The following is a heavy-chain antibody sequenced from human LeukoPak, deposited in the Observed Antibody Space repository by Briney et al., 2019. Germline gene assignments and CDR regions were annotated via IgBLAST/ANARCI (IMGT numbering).Heavy chain of an antibody. CDR2: IYYDGTNR. D-gene: IGHD4-23*01. CDR3: ARQTTVATGF. J-gene: IGHJ4*02. V-gene: IGHV3-33*01. CDR1: GFSFSNFG. Sequence: GGSLRLSCTASGFSFSNFGMHWVRQAPGKGLEWVTLIYYDGTNRYYADSVKGRFTVSGDNSNNTVYLQMNSLRVEDTAVYYCARQTTVATGFWGQGTLVTVSS.